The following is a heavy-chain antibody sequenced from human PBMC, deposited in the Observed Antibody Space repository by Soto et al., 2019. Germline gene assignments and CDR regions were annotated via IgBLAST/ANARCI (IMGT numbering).Heavy chain of an antibody. CDR2: IYYSGST. CDR3: ARVWLQYGVEPYSFDY. V-gene: IGHV4-30-4*01. D-gene: IGHD4-4*01. J-gene: IGHJ4*02. CDR1: GGSISSGDYY. Sequence: QVQLQESGPGLVKPSQTLSLTCTVSGGSISSGDYYWSWIRQPPGKGLEWIGYIYYSGSTYYNPSLKSRVTISVDTSKNQFSLKLSAVTAADTAVYYCARVWLQYGVEPYSFDYWGQGTLVTVSS.